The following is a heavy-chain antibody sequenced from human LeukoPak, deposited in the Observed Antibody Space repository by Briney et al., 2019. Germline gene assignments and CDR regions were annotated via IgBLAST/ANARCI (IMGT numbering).Heavy chain of an antibody. CDR2: TIGSGSST. Sequence: GGPLRLSCAASGFTFSSYTMSWVRQAPGKGLDWVSATIGSGSSTYCADSVRGRFTISRDNSKKTLYLQMNSLRAEDTAVYYCAKGPVVELGYYYYYMDVWGKGTTFTAS. V-gene: IGHV3-23*01. J-gene: IGHJ6*03. CDR3: AKGPVVELGYYYYYMDV. D-gene: IGHD1-7*01. CDR1: GFTFSSYT.